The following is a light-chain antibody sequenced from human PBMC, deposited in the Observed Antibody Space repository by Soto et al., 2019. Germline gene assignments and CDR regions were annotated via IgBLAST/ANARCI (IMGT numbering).Light chain of an antibody. V-gene: IGKV3-15*01. CDR1: QSVSRN. J-gene: IGKJ5*01. Sequence: EIVLTQSPVTLSVSPGERATLSCGASQSVSRNFVWYQQKPGQAPRLLIYDTSTRATGIPASFSGSGSATEFTLPISSLQSADFAAYYCQQYNTWNSITIGQGTRLEIK. CDR2: DTS. CDR3: QQYNTWNSIT.